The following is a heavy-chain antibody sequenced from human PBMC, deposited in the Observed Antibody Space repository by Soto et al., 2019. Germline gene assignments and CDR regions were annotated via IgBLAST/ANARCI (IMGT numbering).Heavy chain of an antibody. Sequence: ASVKVSCKASGYSFTDYHIHWVRQAPGQGLEWMGCIKPDSGFINYAQKFQGWVTMTRDSSIRTIYMEMNGLKSDDTGVYYCVKEGRGGREVSFDWWGQGTLVTVSS. V-gene: IGHV1-2*04. J-gene: IGHJ4*02. CDR3: VKEGRGGREVSFDW. CDR1: GYSFTDYH. CDR2: IKPDSGFI. D-gene: IGHD2-8*01.